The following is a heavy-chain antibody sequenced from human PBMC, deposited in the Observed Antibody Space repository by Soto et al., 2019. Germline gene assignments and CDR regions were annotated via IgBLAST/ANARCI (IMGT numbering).Heavy chain of an antibody. CDR2: IYHSGST. CDR1: GGSISSGGYS. J-gene: IGHJ1*01. V-gene: IGHV4-30-2*01. CDR3: ARVAPVFILH. Sequence: SSETLSLTCAVSGGSISSGGYSWSWIRQPPGKGLEWIGYIYHSGSTYYNPSLKSRVTISVDRSKNQFSLKLSSVTAADTAVYYCARVAPVFILHWGPGTLITVSS. D-gene: IGHD3-10*01.